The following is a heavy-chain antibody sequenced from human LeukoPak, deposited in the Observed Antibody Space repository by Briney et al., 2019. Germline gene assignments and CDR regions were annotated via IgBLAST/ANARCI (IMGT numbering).Heavy chain of an antibody. J-gene: IGHJ6*02. CDR2: IRYDGSNK. D-gene: IGHD4-17*01. V-gene: IGHV3-30*02. Sequence: GGSLRLSCAASGFTFSSYGMHWVRQAPGKGLEWVAFIRYDGSNKYYADSVKGRFTISRDNSKNTLYLQMNSLRAEDTAVYYCAKTSPAGYGDPFFGYYYGMDVWGQGTTVTVSS. CDR1: GFTFSSYG. CDR3: AKTSPAGYGDPFFGYYYGMDV.